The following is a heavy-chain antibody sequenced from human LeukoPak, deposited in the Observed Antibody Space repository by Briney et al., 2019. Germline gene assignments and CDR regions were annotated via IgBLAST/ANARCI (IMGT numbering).Heavy chain of an antibody. CDR1: GFTFSSYW. D-gene: IGHD1-26*01. CDR2: IKQDGSEK. Sequence: GGSLRLSCAASGFTFSSYWMSWVRQAPGKGLEWVANIKQDGSEKYYVDSVKGRFTISRDNAKNSLYLQMNSLRAEDTAVYYCARDVVGATFYATGDCWGQGTLVTVSS. J-gene: IGHJ4*02. V-gene: IGHV3-7*01. CDR3: ARDVVGATFYATGDC.